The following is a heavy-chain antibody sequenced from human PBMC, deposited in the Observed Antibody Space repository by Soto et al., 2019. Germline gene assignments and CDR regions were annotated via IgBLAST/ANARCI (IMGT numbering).Heavy chain of an antibody. D-gene: IGHD5-12*01. CDR3: ARDSGRDGYNLEAFDI. J-gene: IGHJ3*02. CDR1: GFTFSSYS. Sequence: EVQLVESGGGLVKPGGSLRLSCAASGFTFSSYSMNWVRQAPGKGLEWVSSISSSSSYIYYADSVKGRFTISRDNAKNSLYLQMNSLRAEDTAVYYCARDSGRDGYNLEAFDIWGQGTMVTVSS. V-gene: IGHV3-21*01. CDR2: ISSSSSYI.